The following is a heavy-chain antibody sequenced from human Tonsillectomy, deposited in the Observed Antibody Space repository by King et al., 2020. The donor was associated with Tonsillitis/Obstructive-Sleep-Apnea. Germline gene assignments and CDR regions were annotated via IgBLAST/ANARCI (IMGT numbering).Heavy chain of an antibody. V-gene: IGHV5-51*01. CDR1: GYSFTSYW. D-gene: IGHD3-22*01. Sequence: QLVQSGAEVKKPGESLKISCKGSGYSFTSYWIGWVRQMPGKGLEWMGIIYPGDSDTRYSPSFQGQVTISADKSISAAYLQWSSLKASDTAMYYCASHEDTSGYYGAFDIWGQGTMVTVSS. CDR3: ASHEDTSGYYGAFDI. CDR2: IYPGDSDT. J-gene: IGHJ3*02.